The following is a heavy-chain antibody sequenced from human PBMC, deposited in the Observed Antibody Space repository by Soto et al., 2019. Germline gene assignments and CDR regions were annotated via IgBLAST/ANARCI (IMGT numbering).Heavy chain of an antibody. J-gene: IGHJ4*02. CDR1: GFTFSSYA. D-gene: IGHD3-9*01. CDR3: ARGGGRDFDWYIHYFDY. CDR2: ISYDGSSE. V-gene: IGHV3-30-3*01. Sequence: QVQLVESGGGVVQPGRSLRLSCAASGFTFSSYAMNWFRQAPGKGLEWVSAISYDGSSEHYIDSVEGRFTISRANSKNRLYLQMNGLRPEDTAVYYCARGGGRDFDWYIHYFDYWGQGTLVTVSS.